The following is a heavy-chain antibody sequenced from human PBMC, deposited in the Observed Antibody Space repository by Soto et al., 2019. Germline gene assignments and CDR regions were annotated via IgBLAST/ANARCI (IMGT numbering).Heavy chain of an antibody. CDR3: ARTPTNGWAGVYGRDV. CDR2: IDGDSGDT. V-gene: IGHV1-2*04. D-gene: IGHD2-8*01. CDR1: GYTFTNYY. J-gene: IGHJ6*02. Sequence: QVQLVQSGAEVKKPGASVKVSCKASGYTFTNYYIHWVRQAPGQGLEWMGWIDGDSGDTKDAQKFQGWVTMTRDTSINTAYMELSRLTSDDTAVYYCARTPTNGWAGVYGRDVWGQGTTVTVSS.